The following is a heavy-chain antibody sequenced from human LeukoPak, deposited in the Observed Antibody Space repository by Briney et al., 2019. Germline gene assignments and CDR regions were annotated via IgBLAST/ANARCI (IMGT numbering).Heavy chain of an antibody. J-gene: IGHJ4*02. Sequence: GGSLRLSCAASGFTFSSYAMSWVRQAPGKGLEWVSAISGSGGSTYYADSVKGRFTISRDNAKNSLYLQMNSLRAEDTAVYYCARDLPPSITMVRGVFDYWGQGTLVTVSS. CDR1: GFTFSSYA. CDR2: ISGSGGST. V-gene: IGHV3-23*01. CDR3: ARDLPPSITMVRGVFDY. D-gene: IGHD3-10*01.